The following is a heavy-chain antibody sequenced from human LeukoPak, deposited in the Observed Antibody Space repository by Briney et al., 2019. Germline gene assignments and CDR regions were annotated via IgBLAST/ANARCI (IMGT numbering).Heavy chain of an antibody. Sequence: PGGSLRLSCAASGFTFSDYYMSWIRQAPGKGLEWVSYISSSGSTIYYADSVKGQFTISRDNAKNSLYLQMNSLRAEDTAVYYCARDGSSSWYYFDYWGQGTLVTVSS. J-gene: IGHJ4*02. CDR1: GFTFSDYY. CDR2: ISSSGSTI. D-gene: IGHD6-13*01. V-gene: IGHV3-11*01. CDR3: ARDGSSSWYYFDY.